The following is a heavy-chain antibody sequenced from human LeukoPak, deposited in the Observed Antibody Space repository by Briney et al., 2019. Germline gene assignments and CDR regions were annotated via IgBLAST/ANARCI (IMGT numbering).Heavy chain of an antibody. J-gene: IGHJ6*02. V-gene: IGHV4-59*01. CDR3: ARGVLRYFDWLPGDYGMDV. D-gene: IGHD3-9*01. Sequence: SETLSLTCTVSGGSISSYYWSWIRQPPGKGLEWIGYIYYSGSTNYNPSLKSRVTISVDTSKNQFSPKLSSVTAADTAVYYCARGVLRYFDWLPGDYGMDVWGQGTTVTVSS. CDR1: GGSISSYY. CDR2: IYYSGST.